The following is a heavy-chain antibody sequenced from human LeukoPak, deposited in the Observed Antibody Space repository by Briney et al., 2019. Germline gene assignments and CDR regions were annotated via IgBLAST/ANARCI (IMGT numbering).Heavy chain of an antibody. CDR2: ISGDGGST. V-gene: IGHV3-43*02. CDR3: AKDRGDYDDVWGSYRYNGMDV. J-gene: IGHJ6*02. CDR1: GFTFDDYA. D-gene: IGHD3-16*02. Sequence: GGSLRLSCAASGFTFDDYAMHWVRQAPGKGLEWVSLISGDGGSTYYADSVKGRFTISRDNSKNSLYLQMHSLRTEDPALYYCAKDRGDYDDVWGSYRYNGMDVWGQGTTVTVSS.